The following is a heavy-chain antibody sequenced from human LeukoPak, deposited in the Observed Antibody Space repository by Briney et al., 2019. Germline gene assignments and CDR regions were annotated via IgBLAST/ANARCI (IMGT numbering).Heavy chain of an antibody. D-gene: IGHD1-26*01. V-gene: IGHV3-23*01. CDR1: GFTFSSYA. CDR2: ISGSGGST. Sequence: GGSLRLSCAASGFTFSSYAMSWVRLAPGKGLEWVSAISGSGGSTYYADSVKGRFTISRDNSKNTLYLQMNSLRAEDTAVYYCAKVADSGSYPYYFDYWGQGTLVTVSS. CDR3: AKVADSGSYPYYFDY. J-gene: IGHJ4*02.